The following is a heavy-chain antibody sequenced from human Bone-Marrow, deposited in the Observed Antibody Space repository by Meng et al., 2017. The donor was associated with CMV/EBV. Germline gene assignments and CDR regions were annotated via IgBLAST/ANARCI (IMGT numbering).Heavy chain of an antibody. CDR1: GYTFTSYY. Sequence: ASVKVSCKASGYTFTSYYMHWVRQAPGQGLEWMGWINPNSGGTNYAQKFQGRVTMTRDTSISTVYMELSSLRSEDTAVYYCARVPEGDYAGGNWGQGTLVTVSS. V-gene: IGHV1-2*02. D-gene: IGHD4-23*01. CDR2: INPNSGGT. J-gene: IGHJ4*02. CDR3: ARVPEGDYAGGN.